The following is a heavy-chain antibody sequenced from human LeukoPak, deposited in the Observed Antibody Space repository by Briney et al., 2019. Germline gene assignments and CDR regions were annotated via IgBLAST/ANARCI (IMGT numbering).Heavy chain of an antibody. CDR3: ARLPAYCSSTSCYYDY. D-gene: IGHD2-2*01. V-gene: IGHV3-48*01. Sequence: GGSLRLSCAASGFTFSSYSMNWVRQAPGKGLEWVSYISSSSSTIYYADSVKGRFTISRDNAKNSLYLQINSLRAEDTAVYYCARLPAYCSSTSCYYDYWGQGTLVTVSS. CDR2: ISSSSSTI. J-gene: IGHJ4*02. CDR1: GFTFSSYS.